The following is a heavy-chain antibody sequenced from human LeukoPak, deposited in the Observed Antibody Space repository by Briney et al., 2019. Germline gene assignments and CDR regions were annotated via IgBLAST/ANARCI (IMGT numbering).Heavy chain of an antibody. J-gene: IGHJ5*02. CDR3: ASLYYYDNSGHFSFDP. D-gene: IGHD3-22*01. CDR2: IYYSGST. CDR1: GGSISSYY. V-gene: IGHV4-59*01. Sequence: SETLSLTYTVSGGSISSYYWSWIRQPPGKGLEWIGYIYYSGSTNYNPSLKSRVTISVDTSKNQFSLKLSSVTAADTAVYYCASLYYYDNSGHFSFDPWGQGTLVTVSS.